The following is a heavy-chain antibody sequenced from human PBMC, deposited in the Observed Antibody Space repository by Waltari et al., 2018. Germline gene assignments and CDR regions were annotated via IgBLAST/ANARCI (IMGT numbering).Heavy chain of an antibody. Sequence: EVQLVTSGGVLIQPGESRRLSCAASGFTVSSNYITWLRQAPGKGLEWVSVIYRGGSTYYAESVKGRVPIYRDNSKNTLYIQMNSMRAEDTAVYYCARGEYYSSSDIDYRGQGTLVNVSS. D-gene: IGHD6-6*01. CDR2: IYRGGST. J-gene: IGHJ4*02. V-gene: IGHV3-53*01. CDR1: GFTVSSNY. CDR3: ARGEYYSSSDIDY.